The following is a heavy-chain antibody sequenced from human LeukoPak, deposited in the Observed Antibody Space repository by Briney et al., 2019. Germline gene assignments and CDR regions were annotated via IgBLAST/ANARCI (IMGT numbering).Heavy chain of an antibody. J-gene: IGHJ4*02. D-gene: IGHD1-26*01. CDR2: IIPILGIA. CDR3: ARDIVGGTYFDY. CDR1: GGTFSSYA. V-gene: IGHV1-69*04. Sequence: SVKVSCKASGGTFSSYAISWVRQAPGQGLEWMGRIIPILGIANYAQKFQGRVTITADKSTSTAYIELSSLRSEDTAVYYCARDIVGGTYFDYWGQGTLVTVSS.